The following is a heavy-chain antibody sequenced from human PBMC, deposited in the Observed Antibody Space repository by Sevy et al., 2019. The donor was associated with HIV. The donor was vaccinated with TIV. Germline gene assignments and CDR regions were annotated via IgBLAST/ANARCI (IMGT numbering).Heavy chain of an antibody. J-gene: IGHJ6*02. CDR2: ISWDGGST. V-gene: IGHV3-43D*04. CDR3: AKAIKNYYYGMDV. CDR1: GFTFDDDA. Sequence: GGSLRLSCAASGFTFDDDAMHWVRQAPGKGLEWVSLISWDGGSTYYADSVKGRFTISRDNSKNSLYLQMNSLRAEDTALYYCAKAIKNYYYGMDVWGQGTTVTVSS.